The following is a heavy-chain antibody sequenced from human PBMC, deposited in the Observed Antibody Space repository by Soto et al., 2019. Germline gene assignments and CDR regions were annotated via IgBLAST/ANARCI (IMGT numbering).Heavy chain of an antibody. CDR2: TYQSGSA. J-gene: IGHJ6*02. Sequence: QLQLQESGSGLVKPSQTLSLTCTVSGGSITSGGYSWTWIRQSPGKGLECIGYTYQSGSAYSNPSIKRRVTISVDRSKTQFSLNLTSVTAADTAVYYCARDYYGMDVWGQGTTVTVSS. V-gene: IGHV4-30-2*06. CDR1: GGSITSGGYS. CDR3: ARDYYGMDV.